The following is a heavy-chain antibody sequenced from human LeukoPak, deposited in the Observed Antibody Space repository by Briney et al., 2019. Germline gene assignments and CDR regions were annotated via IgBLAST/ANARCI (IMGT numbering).Heavy chain of an antibody. Sequence: SETLSPTCAVYGGSFSGYYWSWIRQPPGKGLEWIGEINHSGSTNYNPSLKSRVTISVDTSKNQFSLKLSSVTAADTAVYYCARVPHCSSTSCYNGRGDYWGQGTLVTVSS. CDR1: GGSFSGYY. D-gene: IGHD2-2*02. CDR2: INHSGST. CDR3: ARVPHCSSTSCYNGRGDY. J-gene: IGHJ4*02. V-gene: IGHV4-34*01.